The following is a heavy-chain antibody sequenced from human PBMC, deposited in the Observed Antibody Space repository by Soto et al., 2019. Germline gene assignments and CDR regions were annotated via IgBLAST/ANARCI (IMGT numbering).Heavy chain of an antibody. CDR3: AREENSSGWPYFDY. J-gene: IGHJ4*02. D-gene: IGHD6-19*01. CDR2: VNHRGST. V-gene: IGHV4-34*01. CDR1: GGYFSDYY. Sequence: SETRSLTCAVYGGYFSDYYWSWIRQPPGKGLEWIGEVNHRGSTNYNPSLKSRVTISVDTSKNQFSMKLSSVTAADTAVYYCAREENSSGWPYFDYWGQGTLVTVSS.